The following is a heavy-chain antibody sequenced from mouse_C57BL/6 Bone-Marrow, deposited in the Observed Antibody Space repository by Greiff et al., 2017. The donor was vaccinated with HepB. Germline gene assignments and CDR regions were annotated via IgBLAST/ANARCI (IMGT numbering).Heavy chain of an antibody. CDR3: AISTVVALYYFDY. Sequence: QVQLQQPGAELVKPGASVKVSCKASGYTFTSYWMHWVKQRPGQGLEWIGRIHPSDSATNSNQKFKGQATLTVDKSSSTAYMQLSSLTSEDSAVYYCAISTVVALYYFDYWGQGNTLTVSS. CDR2: IHPSDSAT. CDR1: GYTFTSYW. D-gene: IGHD1-1*01. J-gene: IGHJ2*01. V-gene: IGHV1-74*01.